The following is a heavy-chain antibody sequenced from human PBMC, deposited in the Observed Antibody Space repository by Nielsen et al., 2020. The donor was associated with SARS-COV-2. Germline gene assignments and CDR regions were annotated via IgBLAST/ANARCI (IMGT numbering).Heavy chain of an antibody. D-gene: IGHD6-13*01. J-gene: IGHJ4*02. CDR2: IRYDGSNK. V-gene: IGHV3-30*02. Sequence: GGSLRLSCAASGFTFSSYGMHWVRQAPGKGLEWVAFIRYDGSNKYYADSVKGRFTISRDNSKNTLYLQMNSLRAEDTAVYYCAKDIKQQLDYYFDYWGQGTLVTVSS. CDR3: AKDIKQQLDYYFDY. CDR1: GFTFSSYG.